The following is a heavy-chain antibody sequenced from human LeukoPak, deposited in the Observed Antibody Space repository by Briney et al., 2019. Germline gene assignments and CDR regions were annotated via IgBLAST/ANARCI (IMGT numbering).Heavy chain of an antibody. CDR1: GSTVSSNY. Sequence: PGGSLRLSCAASGSTVSSNYMSWVRQAPGKGLEWVSVIYSGGSTYYADSVKGRFTISRDNSKNTLYLQMNSLRAEDTAVYYCARDRGSIAALYYMDVWGKGTTVTVSS. CDR3: ARDRGSIAALYYMDV. D-gene: IGHD6-6*01. CDR2: IYSGGST. V-gene: IGHV3-53*01. J-gene: IGHJ6*03.